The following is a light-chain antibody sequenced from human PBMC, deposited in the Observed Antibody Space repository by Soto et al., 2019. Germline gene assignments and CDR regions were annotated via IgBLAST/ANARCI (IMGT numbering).Light chain of an antibody. Sequence: DIQMTQSPSSLSASVGDRVTITCRASQGISNYLAWYQQKPGKIPKLLIHAASTLHSGVPSRFSGSGSGTDFTLTISSLQPEDVATYYCQKYNSAAHTFGEGTKVEIK. V-gene: IGKV1-27*01. CDR3: QKYNSAAHT. CDR2: AAS. CDR1: QGISNY. J-gene: IGKJ4*01.